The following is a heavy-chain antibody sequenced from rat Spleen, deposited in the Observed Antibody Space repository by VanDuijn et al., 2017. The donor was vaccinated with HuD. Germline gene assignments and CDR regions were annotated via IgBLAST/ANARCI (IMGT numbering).Heavy chain of an antibody. Sequence: EVQLVESDGGLVQPGRSLKLSCAASGFTFRDYYMAWVRQAPTKGMEWVATLSYDATAPYYRDSVKGRFTISRDNAKTTLYLQMDSLRSEDTATYYCARRHYGYTDYFDYWGQGVMVTVSS. CDR1: GFTFRDYY. CDR2: LSYDATAP. V-gene: IGHV5-29*01. J-gene: IGHJ2*01. D-gene: IGHD1-11*01. CDR3: ARRHYGYTDYFDY.